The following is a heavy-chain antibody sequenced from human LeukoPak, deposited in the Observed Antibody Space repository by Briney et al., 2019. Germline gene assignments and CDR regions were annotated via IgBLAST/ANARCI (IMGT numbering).Heavy chain of an antibody. CDR3: ARAGYSSSWFFDY. D-gene: IGHD6-13*01. J-gene: IGHJ4*02. CDR1: GGSFSGYY. CDR2: INHSGST. V-gene: IGHV4-34*01. Sequence: SETLSLTCAVYGGSFSGYYWSWIRQPPGKGLEWIGEINHSGSTNYNPSLKSRVTISVDTPKNQFSLKLSSVTAVDTAVYYCARAGYSSSWFFDYWGQGTLVTVSS.